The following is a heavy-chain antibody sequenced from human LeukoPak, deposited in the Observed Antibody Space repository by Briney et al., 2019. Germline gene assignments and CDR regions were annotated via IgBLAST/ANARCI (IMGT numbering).Heavy chain of an antibody. V-gene: IGHV4-4*07. J-gene: IGHJ3*02. CDR3: ARGATVATLVDAFDI. CDR1: GGSISSYY. Sequence: PSETLSLTCSVSGGSISSYYWSWIRQPAGKGLEWIGRIYTSGSTNYNPSLNSRVTMSVDTSKNQFSLKMSSVTAADTAVYYCARGATVATLVDAFDIWGQGTMVTVSS. CDR2: IYTSGST. D-gene: IGHD5-12*01.